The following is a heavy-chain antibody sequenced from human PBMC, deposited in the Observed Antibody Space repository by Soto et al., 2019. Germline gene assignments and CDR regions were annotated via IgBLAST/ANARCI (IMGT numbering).Heavy chain of an antibody. CDR1: GGSISSYY. V-gene: IGHV4-59*08. D-gene: IGHD3-3*01. CDR3: ARGYDFWSGYSNWFDP. CDR2: IYYSGST. J-gene: IGHJ5*02. Sequence: SETLSLTCTVSGGSISSYYWSWIRQPPGKGLEWIGYIYYSGSTNYNPSLKSRVTISVDTSKNQFSLKLSSVTAADTAVYYCARGYDFWSGYSNWFDPWGQGTLVTVSS.